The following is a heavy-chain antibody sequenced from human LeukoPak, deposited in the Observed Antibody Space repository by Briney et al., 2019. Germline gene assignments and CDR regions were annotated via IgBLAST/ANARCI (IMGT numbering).Heavy chain of an antibody. J-gene: IGHJ1*01. D-gene: IGHD6-13*01. V-gene: IGHV1-18*04. CDR3: ARDGVYSSSYGFQH. CDR1: GYTFTGYY. CDR2: ISAYNGNT. Sequence: ASVKVSCKASGYTFTGYYMHWVRQAPGQGLEWMGWISAYNGNTNYAQKLQGRVTMTTDTSTSTAYMELRSLRSDDTAVYYCARDGVYSSSYGFQHWGQGTLVTVSS.